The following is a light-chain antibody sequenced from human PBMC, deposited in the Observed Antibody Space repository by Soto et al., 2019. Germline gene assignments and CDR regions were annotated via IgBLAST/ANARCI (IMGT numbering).Light chain of an antibody. V-gene: IGLV2-14*01. CDR2: EVN. Sequence: QSALTQPASVSGSPGQSITISCTGTSSDVGGYNYVSWFQQHPGKAPKLLIYEVNHRPSGVSNRFSGSKSGNTASLTISGLETEDEADYYCNSFTSSTTWVFGGGTKLTVL. J-gene: IGLJ3*02. CDR1: SSDVGGYNY. CDR3: NSFTSSTTWV.